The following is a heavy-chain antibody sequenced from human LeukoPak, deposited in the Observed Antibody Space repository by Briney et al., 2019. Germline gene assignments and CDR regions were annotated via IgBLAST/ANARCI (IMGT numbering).Heavy chain of an antibody. D-gene: IGHD5-12*01. J-gene: IGHJ4*02. CDR3: ASGPLYGGYDD. V-gene: IGHV1-69*05. CDR1: GGTFSSYA. CDR2: IIPIFGTA. Sequence: SVKVSCKASGGTFSSYAISWVRQAPGQGLEWMGRIIPIFGTANHAQKFQGRVTITTDESTSTAYMELSGLRSEDTAVYYCASGPLYGGYDDWGQGTPVTVSS.